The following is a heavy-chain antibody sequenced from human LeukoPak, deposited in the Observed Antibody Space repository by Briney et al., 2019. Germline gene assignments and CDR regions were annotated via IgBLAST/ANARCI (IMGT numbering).Heavy chain of an antibody. CDR3: ARERSDCSGSACYSRNRNHSGLDV. D-gene: IGHD2-15*01. CDR2: IIPMLGVA. V-gene: IGHV1-69*04. CDR1: GYTFTSYA. Sequence: SVKVSCKASGYTFTSYAMNWVRQAPGQGLEWMGRIIPMLGVANNAETFQDRVTINADKSTNTMYLELSSLKSEDTAVYYCARERSDCSGSACYSRNRNHSGLDVWGQGTTVTVS. J-gene: IGHJ6*02.